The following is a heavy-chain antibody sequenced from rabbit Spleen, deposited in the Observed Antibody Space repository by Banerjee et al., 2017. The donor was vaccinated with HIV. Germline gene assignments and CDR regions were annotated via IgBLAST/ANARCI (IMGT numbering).Heavy chain of an antibody. CDR1: GFTLSSYY. CDR2: IDPVFGIT. D-gene: IGHD4-2*01. V-gene: IGHV1S7*01. CDR3: ARNAGASANL. Sequence: QSLEESGGGLVQPEGSLALSCKASGFTLSSYYMNWVRQAPGKGLEWIGYIDPVFGITYYANWVNGRFSISRENAQNTVFLQMTSLTAADTATYFCARNAGASANLWGPGTLVTVS. J-gene: IGHJ4*01.